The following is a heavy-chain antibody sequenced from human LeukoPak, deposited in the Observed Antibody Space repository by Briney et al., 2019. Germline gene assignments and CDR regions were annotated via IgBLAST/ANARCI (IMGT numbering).Heavy chain of an antibody. CDR3: ARGGGRYSSGWYVLPY. CDR2: ISFDGSNK. V-gene: IGHV3-30*04. Sequence: GGSLRLSCAASGFSFSSYAMHWLRQAPGKGLVGVAVISFDGSNKYYADSVKGRFTISRDNSKNTLYLQMKSLRAEDTAVYYCARGGGRYSSGWYVLPYWGQGTLVTVSS. CDR1: GFSFSSYA. J-gene: IGHJ4*02. D-gene: IGHD6-19*01.